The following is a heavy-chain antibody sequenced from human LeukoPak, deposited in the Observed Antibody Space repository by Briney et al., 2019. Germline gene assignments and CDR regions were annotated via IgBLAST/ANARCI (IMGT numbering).Heavy chain of an antibody. Sequence: GGSLRLSCAASGFIVTNYAMTWVRQAPGKGLEWVSTIGYSAGDTYYADSVKGRFTISRDYSMNTLYLQMTSLRDDDTALYYCAKDDDGRHLDVHHWGQGTLVTVSS. J-gene: IGHJ5*02. CDR1: GFIVTNYA. CDR3: AKDDDGRHLDVHH. CDR2: IGYSAGDT. D-gene: IGHD3-10*02. V-gene: IGHV3-23*01.